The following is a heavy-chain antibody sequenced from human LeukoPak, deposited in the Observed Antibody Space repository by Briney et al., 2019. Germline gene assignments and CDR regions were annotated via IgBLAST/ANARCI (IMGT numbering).Heavy chain of an antibody. V-gene: IGHV4-59*01. CDR2: IYYSGST. Sequence: MASETLSLTCTVSGGSISSYYWSWIRQPPGKGLEWIGYIYYSGSTNYNPSLKSRVTISVDTSKNQFSLKLSSVTAADTAVYYCARSYSSSWYYEADYWGQGTLVTVSS. CDR1: GGSISSYY. D-gene: IGHD6-13*01. J-gene: IGHJ4*02. CDR3: ARSYSSSWYYEADY.